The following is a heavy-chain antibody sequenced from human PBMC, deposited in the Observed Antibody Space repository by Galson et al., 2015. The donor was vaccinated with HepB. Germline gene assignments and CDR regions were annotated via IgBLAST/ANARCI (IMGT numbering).Heavy chain of an antibody. J-gene: IGHJ4*02. D-gene: IGHD3-9*01. Sequence: SLRLSCAASGFTFSDYVMHWVRQAPGKGLEWVAVISYDGSNKYYADSVKGRFTVSRDNSKNTLYLQMNSLRAEDTAVYYCAKGPRYFDWYGPFDYWGQGTLVTASS. CDR2: ISYDGSNK. CDR3: AKGPRYFDWYGPFDY. V-gene: IGHV3-30*18. CDR1: GFTFSDYV.